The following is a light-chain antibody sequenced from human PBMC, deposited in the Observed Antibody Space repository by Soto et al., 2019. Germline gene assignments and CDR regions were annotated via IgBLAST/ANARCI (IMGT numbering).Light chain of an antibody. J-gene: IGLJ1*01. Sequence: QSALTQPASVSGSPGQSITISCTGTSSDVGGYNYVSWYQQHPGKAPKLMIYDVSNRPSGVPNRFSGSKSGNTASLTISGLQAEDEADYYCRSYTSSSTLVFGTGSKVTVL. CDR2: DVS. V-gene: IGLV2-14*01. CDR1: SSDVGGYNY. CDR3: RSYTSSSTLV.